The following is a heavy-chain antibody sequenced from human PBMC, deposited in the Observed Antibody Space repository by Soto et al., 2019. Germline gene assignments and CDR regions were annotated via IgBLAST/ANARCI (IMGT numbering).Heavy chain of an antibody. V-gene: IGHV1-2*02. D-gene: IGHD2-2*01. CDR3: ARWSLAYLKYFDS. CDR2: INLNTGETGGT. J-gene: IGHJ4*02. Sequence: QVQLVQSGAEVKNPGASVRVSCKTFGFTFTAYYMHWVRQAPGQGLEWMGWINLNTGETGGTSSTQKFQGRVTMTRDTPVTTAFMELSSLRSDDTAVYYCARWSLAYLKYFDSWGQGTLVTVSS. CDR1: GFTFTAYY.